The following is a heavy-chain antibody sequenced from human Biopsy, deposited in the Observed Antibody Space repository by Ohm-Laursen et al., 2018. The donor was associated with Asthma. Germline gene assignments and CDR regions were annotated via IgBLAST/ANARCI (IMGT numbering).Heavy chain of an antibody. V-gene: IGHV4-61*01. CDR3: ARGPNYHGSGRAPIGMDV. Sequence: TLSLTCTVSGGSVSTGSYYWSWIRQPPGKGLEWLGYIYYTGRDNYNPSLKSRVTISVDTSKNQFSLRLNSVTAADTAVYYCARGPNYHGSGRAPIGMDVWGQRTTVTVSS. D-gene: IGHD3-10*01. J-gene: IGHJ6*02. CDR2: IYYTGRD. CDR1: GGSVSTGSYY.